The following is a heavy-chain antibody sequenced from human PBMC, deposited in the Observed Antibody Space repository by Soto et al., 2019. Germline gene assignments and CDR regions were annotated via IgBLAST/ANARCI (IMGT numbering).Heavy chain of an antibody. CDR2: TYYRSKWYN. D-gene: IGHD3-3*01. CDR3: ARVYHTYYDFWSGYYEKFDY. V-gene: IGHV6-1*01. J-gene: IGHJ4*02. CDR1: GDSVSGNSAA. Sequence: SQTLSLTCAISGDSVSGNSAAWNWIRQSPSRGLEWLGRTYYRSKWYNDYAVSVKSRITINPDTSKNQFSLQLNSVTPEDTAVYYCARVYHTYYDFWSGYYEKFDYWAQGTLVTVSS.